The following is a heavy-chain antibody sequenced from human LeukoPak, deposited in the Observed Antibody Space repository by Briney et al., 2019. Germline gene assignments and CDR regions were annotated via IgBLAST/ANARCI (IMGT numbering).Heavy chain of an antibody. Sequence: PSETLSLTCAVYGGSFSGYYWSWIRQPPGKGLEWIGEINHSGSTNYNPSLKSRVTISVDTSKNHFSLKLSSVTAADTAVYYCAKGKASGWYIVDYWGQGTLVTVSS. CDR1: GGSFSGYY. V-gene: IGHV4-34*01. D-gene: IGHD6-19*01. J-gene: IGHJ4*02. CDR2: INHSGST. CDR3: AKGKASGWYIVDY.